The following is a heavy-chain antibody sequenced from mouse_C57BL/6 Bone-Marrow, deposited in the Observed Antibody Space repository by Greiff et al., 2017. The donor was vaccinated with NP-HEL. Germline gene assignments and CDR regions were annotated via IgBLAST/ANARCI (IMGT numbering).Heavy chain of an antibody. V-gene: IGHV6-3*01. J-gene: IGHJ3*01. CDR2: IRLKSDNYAT. Sequence: EVQGVESGGGLVQPGGSMKLSCVASGFTFSNYWMNWVRQSPEKGLEWVAQIRLKSDNYATHYAESVKGRFTISRDDSKSSVYLQMNNLRAEDTGIYYCTGGIYYDYDGAYWGQGTLVTVSA. CDR1: GFTFSNYW. CDR3: TGGIYYDYDGAY. D-gene: IGHD2-4*01.